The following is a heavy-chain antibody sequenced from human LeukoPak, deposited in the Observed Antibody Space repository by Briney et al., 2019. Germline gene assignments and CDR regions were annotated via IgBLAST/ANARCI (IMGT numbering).Heavy chain of an antibody. CDR2: IIPILGIA. J-gene: IGHJ4*02. CDR1: GGTFSSYA. D-gene: IGHD6-19*01. CDR3: AREPQGRGGGWYGDY. Sequence: GASVKVSCKASGGTFSSYAISWVRQAPGQGLEWMGRIIPILGIANYAQKFQGRVTITADKSTSTAYMELSSLRSEDTAVYYCAREPQGRGGGWYGDYWGQGTLVTVSS. V-gene: IGHV1-69*04.